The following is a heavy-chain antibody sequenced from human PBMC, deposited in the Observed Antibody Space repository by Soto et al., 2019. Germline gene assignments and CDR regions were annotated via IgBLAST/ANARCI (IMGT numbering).Heavy chain of an antibody. CDR3: ARDQYCSSTSCYALDYYYMDV. J-gene: IGHJ6*03. CDR1: GFTFSSYS. Sequence: GGSLRLSCAASGFTFSSYSMNWVRQAPGKGLEWVSYISSSSSTIYYADSVKGRFTISGDNAKNSLYLQMNSLRAEDTAVYYCARDQYCSSTSCYALDYYYMDVWGKGTTVTVSS. CDR2: ISSSSSTI. V-gene: IGHV3-48*01. D-gene: IGHD2-2*01.